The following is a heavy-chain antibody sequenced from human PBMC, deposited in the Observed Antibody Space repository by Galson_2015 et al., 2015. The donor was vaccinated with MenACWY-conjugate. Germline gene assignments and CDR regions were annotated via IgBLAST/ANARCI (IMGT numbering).Heavy chain of an antibody. V-gene: IGHV4-59*01. D-gene: IGHD5-12*01. CDR1: GGSIGTNY. CDR3: ARAPVANYYYYGLDV. J-gene: IGHJ6*02. Sequence: ETLSLTCTVSGGSIGTNYWSWIRQPPGKGLEWIGYIDYTGSTNYNPSLKSRVTISVDTSKNQFSLKLNSVTAADTAVYFCARAPVANYYYYGLDVWGQGTTVTVSS. CDR2: IDYTGST.